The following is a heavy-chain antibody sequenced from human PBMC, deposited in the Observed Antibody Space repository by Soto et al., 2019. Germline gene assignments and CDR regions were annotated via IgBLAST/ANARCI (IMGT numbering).Heavy chain of an antibody. CDR3: TTPGPGYCSSTSCYLYYYYGMDV. V-gene: IGHV3-15*07. Sequence: EVQLVESGGGLVKPGGSLRLSCAASGFTFSNAWMNWVRQAPGKGLEWVGRIKSKTDGGTTDYAAPVKGRFTISRDDSKNTLYLQMNSLKTEDTAVYYCTTPGPGYCSSTSCYLYYYYGMDVWGQGTTVTVSS. CDR1: GFTFSNAW. J-gene: IGHJ6*02. D-gene: IGHD2-2*01. CDR2: IKSKTDGGTT.